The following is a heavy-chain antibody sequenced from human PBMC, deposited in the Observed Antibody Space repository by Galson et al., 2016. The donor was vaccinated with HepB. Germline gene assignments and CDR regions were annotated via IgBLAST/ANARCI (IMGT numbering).Heavy chain of an antibody. CDR3: ARTDILTGFDI. D-gene: IGHD3-9*01. CDR2: IYPGDSDT. J-gene: IGHJ3*02. Sequence: QSGAEVKEPGESLKISCTGSGHTFSKYWIGWVRQMTGKGLEWMGMIYPGDSDTRYSPSFQGQVTISADRSNSTAYLQWSSLKASDTAMYYCARTDILTGFDIWGQGTMVTVSS. V-gene: IGHV5-51*01. CDR1: GHTFSKYW.